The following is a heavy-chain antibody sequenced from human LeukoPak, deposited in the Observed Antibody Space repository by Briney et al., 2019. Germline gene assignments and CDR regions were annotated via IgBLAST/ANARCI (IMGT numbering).Heavy chain of an antibody. V-gene: IGHV3-30*03. CDR3: ARTLTMLSWFDP. Sequence: GGSLRLSCAASGFAFSTSIMHWVRQAPGKGLEWVAVISYDGNNKYYADSVKGRFTISRDNSKNTLYLQMNSLRPEDTAVYYCARTLTMLSWFDPWGQGTLVTVSS. D-gene: IGHD4/OR15-4a*01. J-gene: IGHJ5*02. CDR1: GFAFSTSI. CDR2: ISYDGNNK.